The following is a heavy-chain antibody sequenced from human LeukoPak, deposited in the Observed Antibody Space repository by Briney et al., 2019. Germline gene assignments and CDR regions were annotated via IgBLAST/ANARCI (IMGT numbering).Heavy chain of an antibody. D-gene: IGHD4-17*01. Sequence: ASVKVSCKASGYTFTSYGISWVRQAPGQGLEWMGWINSYDGNSNYAQSLQGRVTMTTDTSTSTAYMELRSLRSDDTAVYYCARDRSDSGDYVLLDNWGQGTLVTASS. V-gene: IGHV1-18*01. J-gene: IGHJ4*02. CDR1: GYTFTSYG. CDR3: ARDRSDSGDYVLLDN. CDR2: INSYDGNS.